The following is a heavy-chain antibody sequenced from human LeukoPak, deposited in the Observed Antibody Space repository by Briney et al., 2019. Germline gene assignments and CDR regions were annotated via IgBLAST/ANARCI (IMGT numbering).Heavy chain of an antibody. CDR2: IIPIFGTA. J-gene: IGHJ6*03. D-gene: IGHD3-3*01. CDR3: ARKSGLWSGYYYMDV. CDR1: GGTFSSYA. V-gene: IGHV1-69*13. Sequence: SVKVSCKASGGTFSSYAISLVRQAPGQGLEWMGGIIPIFGTANYAQKFQGRLTITADESTSTAYMELSSLRSEDTAVYYCARKSGLWSGYYYMDVWGKGTTVTVSS.